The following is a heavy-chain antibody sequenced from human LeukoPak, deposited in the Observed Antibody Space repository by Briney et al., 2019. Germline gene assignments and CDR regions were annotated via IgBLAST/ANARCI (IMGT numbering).Heavy chain of an antibody. CDR2: ISRSGDRT. CDR1: GFTFSSYW. J-gene: IGHJ4*02. CDR3: AKGFYNGDLY. V-gene: IGHV3-23*01. D-gene: IGHD4-17*01. Sequence: GGSLRLSCAASGFTFSSYWMSWVRQAPGKGLEWVSSISRSGDRTYYADSVKGRFTISRDNSKNTLYLQMNSLRAEDTALYSCAKGFYNGDLYWGQGTLVTVSS.